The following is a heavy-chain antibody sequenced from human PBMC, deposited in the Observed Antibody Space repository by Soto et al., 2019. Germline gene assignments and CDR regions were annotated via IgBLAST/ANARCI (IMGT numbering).Heavy chain of an antibody. D-gene: IGHD3-10*01. CDR3: VKNSGWFNT. V-gene: IGHV3-23*01. Sequence: GGSLILSRAASGFTFSNYAMILVRQAPGEGLEWVSTIDGSGGITYYADSVKGRFTISRDNSRNTVYLQMNSLRGDDTALYYCVKNSGWFNTWGQAALVTVSS. J-gene: IGHJ5*02. CDR2: IDGSGGIT. CDR1: GFTFSNYA.